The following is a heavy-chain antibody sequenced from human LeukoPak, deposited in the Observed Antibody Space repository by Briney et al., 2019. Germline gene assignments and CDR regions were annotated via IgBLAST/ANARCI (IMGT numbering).Heavy chain of an antibody. CDR2: ISSSGSTI. J-gene: IGHJ4*02. Sequence: AGGSLRLSCAASGFTFSDYYMSWIRQAPGKGLEWVSYISSSGSTIYYADSVKGRFTISRDNAKNSLYLQMNSLRAEDTAVYYCARAQTVTPPFDYWGQGILVTVSS. D-gene: IGHD4-17*01. CDR1: GFTFSDYY. V-gene: IGHV3-11*01. CDR3: ARAQTVTPPFDY.